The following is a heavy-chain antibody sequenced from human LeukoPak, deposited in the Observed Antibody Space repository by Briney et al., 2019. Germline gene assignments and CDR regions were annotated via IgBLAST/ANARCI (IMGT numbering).Heavy chain of an antibody. V-gene: IGHV3-30*18. CDR3: AKGMVRGVYYYYYYGMDV. CDR1: GFTFSSYG. CDR2: ISYDGSNK. Sequence: GGSLRLSCAASGFTFSSYGMHWVRQAPGKGLEWVAVISYDGSNKYYADSVKGRFTISRDNSKNTLYLQMNSLRAEDTAVYYCAKGMVRGVYYYYYYGMDVWGQGTTVTVSS. J-gene: IGHJ6*02. D-gene: IGHD3-10*01.